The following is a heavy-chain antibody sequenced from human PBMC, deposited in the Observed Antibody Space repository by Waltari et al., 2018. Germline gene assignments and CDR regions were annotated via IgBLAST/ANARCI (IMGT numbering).Heavy chain of an antibody. V-gene: IGHV4-39*07. CDR1: GGSIRISSYY. CDR2: IYYSGST. D-gene: IGHD5-12*01. Sequence: QLQLQESGPGLVKPSETLSLTCTVPGGSIRISSYYWGWIRQPPGKGREWIGSIYYSGSTYYNPSLKSRVTISVDTSKNQFSLKLSSVTAADTAVYYCAREERGDGYNNYGRGDAFDIWGQGTMVTVSS. CDR3: AREERGDGYNNYGRGDAFDI. J-gene: IGHJ3*02.